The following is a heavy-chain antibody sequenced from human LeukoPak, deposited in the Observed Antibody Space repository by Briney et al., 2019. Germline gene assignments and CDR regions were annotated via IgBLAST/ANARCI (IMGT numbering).Heavy chain of an antibody. CDR2: ISYDGSNK. V-gene: IGHV3-30*18. Sequence: GGSLRLSCAASGFTFSSYGMHWVRQAPGKGLEWVAVISYDGSNKDYADSVTGRFTISRDNSKNTLYLKTNSLRADDTAVYYCAKDRGSHLPTMFDYWGQGTLATVSS. D-gene: IGHD1-26*01. CDR1: GFTFSSYG. CDR3: AKDRGSHLPTMFDY. J-gene: IGHJ4*02.